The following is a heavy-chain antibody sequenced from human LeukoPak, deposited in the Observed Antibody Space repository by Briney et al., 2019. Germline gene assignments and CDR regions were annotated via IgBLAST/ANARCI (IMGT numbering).Heavy chain of an antibody. CDR2: ISTNNVYT. Sequence: ASVKVSCKASGYTFSSYGISWVRQAPGQGFEWMGWISTNNVYTNNAQKLQGRVTVTTDTSTSTAYVELRNLRSDDTAVYYCARDRRSGWYESDAFDIWGQGTMVTVSS. CDR1: GYTFSSYG. V-gene: IGHV1-18*01. J-gene: IGHJ3*02. D-gene: IGHD6-19*01. CDR3: ARDRRSGWYESDAFDI.